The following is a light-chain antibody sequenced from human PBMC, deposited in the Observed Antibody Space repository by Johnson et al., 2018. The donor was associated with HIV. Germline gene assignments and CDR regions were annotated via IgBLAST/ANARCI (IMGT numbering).Light chain of an antibody. J-gene: IGLJ1*01. V-gene: IGLV1-51*02. Sequence: QSVLTQPPSVSAAPGQKVTISCSGSSSNIGNNYVSWYQQLPGTAPKLLIYENNKRPSGIPDRFSGSKSGTSATLGITGLQTGDEAEYYCGTWDSSLSAFVFVTGTKVTVL. CDR1: SSNIGNNY. CDR2: ENN. CDR3: GTWDSSLSAFV.